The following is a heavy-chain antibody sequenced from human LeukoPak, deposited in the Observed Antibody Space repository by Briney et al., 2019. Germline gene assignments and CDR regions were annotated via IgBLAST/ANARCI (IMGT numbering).Heavy chain of an antibody. Sequence: PSETLSLTCAVYSGASRGYYWTGSRQPPGKGLQWMMGINHSGRTNYNPSLNSRGTISADTYKNHFSLKLSSVNAAATAVYYCASPATAHKDGFDYWGQGPLVGVSS. CDR3: ASPATAHKDGFDY. CDR1: SGASRGYY. V-gene: IGHV4-34*01. CDR2: INHSGRT. D-gene: IGHD6-13*01. J-gene: IGHJ4*02.